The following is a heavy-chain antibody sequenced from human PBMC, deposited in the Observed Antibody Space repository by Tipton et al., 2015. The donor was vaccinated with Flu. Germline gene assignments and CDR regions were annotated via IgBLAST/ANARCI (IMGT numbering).Heavy chain of an antibody. CDR3: ARALDY. J-gene: IGHJ4*02. CDR2: IYYSGST. CDR1: GGSISGYY. Sequence: TLSLTCTVSGGSISGYYWSWIRQPPGKGLEWIAYIYYSGSTNYNPSLKTRVTISVDTSKNQFSLKLSSVTAADTAVYYCARALDYWGQGTPVTVSS. V-gene: IGHV4-59*08.